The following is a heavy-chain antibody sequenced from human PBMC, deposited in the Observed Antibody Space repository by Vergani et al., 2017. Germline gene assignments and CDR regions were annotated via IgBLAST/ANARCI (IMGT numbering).Heavy chain of an antibody. V-gene: IGHV7-4-1*02. CDR3: ARDLASCYPQYYYYYYMDV. Sequence: QVQLVQSGSELKKPGASVKVSCKASGYTFTSYAMNWVRQATGQGLEWMGWINTNTGNPTYAQGFTGRFVFSLDTSVSTAYLQIRSLKAEDTAVYYCARDLASCYPQYYYYYYMDVWGKGTTVTVSS. J-gene: IGHJ6*03. D-gene: IGHD2-2*01. CDR2: INTNTGNP. CDR1: GYTFTSYA.